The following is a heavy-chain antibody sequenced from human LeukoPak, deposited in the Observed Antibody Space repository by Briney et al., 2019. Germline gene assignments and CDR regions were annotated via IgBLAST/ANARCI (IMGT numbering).Heavy chain of an antibody. V-gene: IGHV1-69*06. J-gene: IGHJ6*04. D-gene: IGHD4-17*01. CDR2: IIPIFGTA. CDR1: GGTFSSYA. CDR3: AGFDYGDYGDLWYYGMDV. Sequence: SVKVSCKASGGTFSSYAISWVRQAPGQGLEWMGGIIPIFGTANYAQKFQGRVTITADKSTSTAYMELSSLRSEDTAVYYCAGFDYGDYGDLWYYGMDVWGKGTTVTVSS.